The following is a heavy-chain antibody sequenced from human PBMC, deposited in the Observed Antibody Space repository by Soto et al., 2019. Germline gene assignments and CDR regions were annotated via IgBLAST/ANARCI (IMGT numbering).Heavy chain of an antibody. CDR2: INPNSGGT. D-gene: IGHD2-2*01. V-gene: IGHV1-2*02. CDR3: ARPPGTSSILDY. Sequence: ASVKVSCKASGYTFTGYYMHWVRQAPGQGLEWMGWINPNSGGTNYAQKFQGRVTMTRDTSISTAYMELGRLRSDDTAVYYCARPPGTSSILDYWGQGTLVTVSS. J-gene: IGHJ4*02. CDR1: GYTFTGYY.